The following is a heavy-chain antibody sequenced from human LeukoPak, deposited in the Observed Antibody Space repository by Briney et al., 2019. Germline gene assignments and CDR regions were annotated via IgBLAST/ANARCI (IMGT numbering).Heavy chain of an antibody. CDR1: GGSISSSSYY. CDR3: ARRYYGPGSYYTTYNWFDP. J-gene: IGHJ5*02. CDR2: IYYSGST. Sequence: SETLSLTCTVSGGSISSSSYYWGWIRQPPGKGLEWIGSIYYSGSTYYNPSLKSRVTISVDTSKNQFSLKLSSVTAADTAVYYCARRYYGPGSYYTTYNWFDPWGQGTLVTVSS. D-gene: IGHD3-10*01. V-gene: IGHV4-39*01.